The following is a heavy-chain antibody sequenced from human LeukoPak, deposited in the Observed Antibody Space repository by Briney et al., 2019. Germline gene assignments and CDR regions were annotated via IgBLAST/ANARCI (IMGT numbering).Heavy chain of an antibody. CDR2: INHSGST. V-gene: IGHV4-34*01. CDR1: GGSFSGYY. CDR3: ARGTSYYDSSGYYGGPNWFDP. Sequence: SETLSLTCAVYGGSFSGYYWSWVRQPPGKGLEWIGEINHSGSTNYNPSLKSRVTISVDTSKNQFSLKLSSVTAADTAVYYCARGTSYYDSSGYYGGPNWFDPGGQGTLVTVSS. D-gene: IGHD3-22*01. J-gene: IGHJ5*02.